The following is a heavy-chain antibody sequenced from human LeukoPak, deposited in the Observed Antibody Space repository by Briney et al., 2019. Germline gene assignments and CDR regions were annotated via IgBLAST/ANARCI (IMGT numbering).Heavy chain of an antibody. CDR2: IYTTGST. Sequence: KPSETLSLTCTVSGGSISSYYWSWIRQPAGKGLDWIGRIYTTGSTNYNPSLKSRVTISVDTSKNQFSLKVSSVTAADTAVYYCARRNYDILTGYSLYYFDYWGQGTLVTVSS. D-gene: IGHD3-9*01. J-gene: IGHJ4*02. V-gene: IGHV4-4*07. CDR3: ARRNYDILTGYSLYYFDY. CDR1: GGSISSYY.